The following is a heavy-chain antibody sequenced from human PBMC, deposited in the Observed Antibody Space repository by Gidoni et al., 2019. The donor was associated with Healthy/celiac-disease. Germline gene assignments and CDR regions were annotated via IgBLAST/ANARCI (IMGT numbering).Heavy chain of an antibody. CDR2: IYSSGST. CDR3: ARDGGNDYYYYYGLDV. V-gene: IGHV4-59*01. J-gene: IGHJ6*02. D-gene: IGHD2-15*01. Sequence: QVQLQGSGPGLVPPSETLSLTCTVSGGSISGYYWCWMRQPPGKGLEWIGYIYSSGSTNCNPSLKSRVTIAVDTSKNPFSLKLSSVTAADTAVYYCARDGGNDYYYYYGLDVWGQGTTVTVSS. CDR1: GGSISGYY.